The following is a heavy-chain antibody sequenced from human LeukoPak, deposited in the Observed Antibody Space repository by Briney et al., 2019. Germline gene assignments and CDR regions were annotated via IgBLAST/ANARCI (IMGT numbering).Heavy chain of an antibody. Sequence: ASVKVSCKASSYTLTNYGISWVRQAPGQGLEWMGWISAYNGNTNYAQNLQGRVTMTTDTSTNTAYMELRSLRSDDTAVYYCARDQDPGVFDIGGKGTMVTVSS. CDR3: ARDQDPGVFDI. CDR1: SYTLTNYG. V-gene: IGHV1-18*01. J-gene: IGHJ3*02. D-gene: IGHD3-10*01. CDR2: ISAYNGNT.